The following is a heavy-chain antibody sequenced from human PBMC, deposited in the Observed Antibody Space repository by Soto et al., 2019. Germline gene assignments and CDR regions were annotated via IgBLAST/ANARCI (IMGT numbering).Heavy chain of an antibody. CDR2: IYNSGNT. V-gene: IGHV4-4*02. Sequence: QVQLQESGPGLVKPSGTLSLTCAVSGGSISSSNWWSWVRQPPGKGLEWIGEIYNSGNTNYTPSLKSRVTRAVDKSRNQFSLKLSSVTAADTAVYYCARRWGEGRVDYWGQGPLVTVSS. D-gene: IGHD3-10*01. J-gene: IGHJ4*02. CDR1: GGSISSSNW. CDR3: ARRWGEGRVDY.